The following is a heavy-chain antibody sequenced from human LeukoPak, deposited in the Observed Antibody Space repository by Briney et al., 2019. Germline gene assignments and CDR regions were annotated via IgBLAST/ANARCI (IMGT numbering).Heavy chain of an antibody. CDR1: GFTFSSYG. D-gene: IGHD1-26*01. Sequence: GALRLSCAASGFTFSSYGMHWVRQAPGKGLEWVAVIRDDGSNKYYADSVKGRFTISRDNSKNTLYLQMHSLRAEDTAVYYCAKASVGASSFDRIHFDYWGQGTLVTVSS. CDR2: IRDDGSNK. V-gene: IGHV3-30*02. J-gene: IGHJ4*02. CDR3: AKASVGASSFDRIHFDY.